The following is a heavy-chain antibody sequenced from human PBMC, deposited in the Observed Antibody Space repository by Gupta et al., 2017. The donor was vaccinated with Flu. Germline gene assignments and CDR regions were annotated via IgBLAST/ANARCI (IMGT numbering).Heavy chain of an antibody. CDR2: INAGNGYT. V-gene: IGHV1-3*01. Sequence: KVSCKASGYTFSNYAMHWVRQAPGQRLEWMGWINAGNGYTKYSQKFQGRVTITRDTSASTAYMELSSLRSEDTAVYYCARTSPYCSSTSCYTHWFDPWGQGTLVTVSS. CDR3: ARTSPYCSSTSCYTHWFDP. CDR1: GYTFSNYA. J-gene: IGHJ5*02. D-gene: IGHD2-2*02.